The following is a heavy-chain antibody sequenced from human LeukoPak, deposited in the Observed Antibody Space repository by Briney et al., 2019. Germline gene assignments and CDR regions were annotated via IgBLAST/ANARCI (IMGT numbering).Heavy chain of an antibody. CDR1: GGSFSGYY. CDR3: ARVRGRDGYNSDY. V-gene: IGHV4-34*01. CDR2: INHSGST. D-gene: IGHD5-24*01. J-gene: IGHJ4*02. Sequence: PSETLSLTCAVYGGSFSGYYWSWIRQPPGKGLEWIGEINHSGSTNYNPSLKSRVTISVDTSKNQFSLKLSPVTAADTAVYYCARVRGRDGYNSDYWGQGTLVTVSS.